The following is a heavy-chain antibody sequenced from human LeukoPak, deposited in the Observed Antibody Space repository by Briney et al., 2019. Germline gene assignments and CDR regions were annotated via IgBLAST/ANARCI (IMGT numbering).Heavy chain of an antibody. CDR3: ARDFRGNYSIDY. J-gene: IGHJ4*02. D-gene: IGHD1-26*01. CDR1: GFTFSIYN. CDR2: ISKDSGDK. V-gene: IGHV3-48*02. Sequence: GGSLRLSCAAAGFTFSIYNMNLVRQAPGKGLEWVSHISKDSGDKHYVDSVKGRFTISRDNAKNSLYLQTSSLRDEDTAVYYYARDFRGNYSIDYWGQGTLVTVSS.